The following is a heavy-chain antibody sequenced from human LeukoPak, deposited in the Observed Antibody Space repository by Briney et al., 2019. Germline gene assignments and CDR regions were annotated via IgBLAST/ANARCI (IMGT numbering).Heavy chain of an antibody. CDR2: ISWDGGST. CDR1: GFTFDDYA. Sequence: GGSLRLSCAASGFTFDDYAMHWVRQAPGKGLEWVSLISWDGGSTYYADSVKGRFTISRNNSKNSLYLQMNSLRAEDTALYYCAKDMGTGIAAAARFDPWGQGTLVTVSS. CDR3: AKDMGTGIAAAARFDP. D-gene: IGHD6-13*01. V-gene: IGHV3-43D*04. J-gene: IGHJ5*02.